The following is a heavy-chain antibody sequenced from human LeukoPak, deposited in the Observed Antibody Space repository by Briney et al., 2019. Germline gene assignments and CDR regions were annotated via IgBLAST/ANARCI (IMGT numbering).Heavy chain of an antibody. CDR2: ISSSSSTI. V-gene: IGHV3-48*02. J-gene: IGHJ1*01. Sequence: GRSLRLSCAASGFTFGSHVMNWVRQAPGKGLEWVSYISSSSSTIYYADSVKGRFTISRDNAKNSLYLQMNSLRDEDTAVYYCAKDSDYYHSSGYYYAYFQHWGQGTLVTVSS. CDR3: AKDSDYYHSSGYYYAYFQH. CDR1: GFTFGSHV. D-gene: IGHD3-22*01.